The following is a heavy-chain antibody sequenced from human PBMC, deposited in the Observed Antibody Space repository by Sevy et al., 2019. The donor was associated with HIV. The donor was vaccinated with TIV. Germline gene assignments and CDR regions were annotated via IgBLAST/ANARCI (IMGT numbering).Heavy chain of an antibody. CDR2: IYHSGST. V-gene: IGHV4-38-2*01. Sequence: SETLSLTCAVSGYSISSGYYWGWIRQPPGKGLEWIGSIYHSGSTYYNPSLKSRVTISVDTSKNQFSLKLGSVTAADTAVYYCARQEEKWGGPFDIWGQGTMVTVSS. CDR3: ARQEEKWGGPFDI. J-gene: IGHJ3*02. D-gene: IGHD1-26*01. CDR1: GYSISSGYY.